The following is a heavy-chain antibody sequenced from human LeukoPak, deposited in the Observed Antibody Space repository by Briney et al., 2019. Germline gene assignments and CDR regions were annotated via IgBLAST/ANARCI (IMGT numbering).Heavy chain of an antibody. D-gene: IGHD3-16*01. CDR1: GYTFTNYD. J-gene: IGHJ5*02. V-gene: IGHV1-8*03. Sequence: GASVKVSCKASGYTFTNYDINWVRQATGQGLEWVGRMNPNSGNTGYAQKFQGRVTITRNTSISTAYMELSSLRSEDTAVYYCAPQLWDHPGPWGQGTLVIVSS. CDR3: APQLWDHPGP. CDR2: MNPNSGNT.